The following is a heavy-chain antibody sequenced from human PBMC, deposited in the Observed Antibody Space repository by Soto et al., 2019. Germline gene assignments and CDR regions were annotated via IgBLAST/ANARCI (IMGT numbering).Heavy chain of an antibody. D-gene: IGHD3-9*01. J-gene: IGHJ3*02. CDR1: GGSISNEGYY. CDR2: IYYSGGT. V-gene: IGHV4-31*03. CDR3: ARAKDDWFDAFDI. Sequence: QEQLQESGPGLVKPSQTLSPTCTVSGGSISNEGYYWSWIRQLPGEGLEWIGYIYYSGGTYYSPSLKSRVAISLDTSKNQFSLKLSSVTAADTAVYFCARAKDDWFDAFDIWGQGTMVSVSS.